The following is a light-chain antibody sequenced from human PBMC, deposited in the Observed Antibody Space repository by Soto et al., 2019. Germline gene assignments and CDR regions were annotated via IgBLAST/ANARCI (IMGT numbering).Light chain of an antibody. CDR1: QSVSSSY. Sequence: EIVLTQSPGTLSLSPGERATLSCRASQSVSSSYLAWYQQKPGQAPRLLIYGVSSRATGIPARFSGGGSGTEFTLTMSSLQSEDFAVYYCQQYNKWPRTFGQGTKVDI. CDR3: QQYNKWPRT. CDR2: GVS. V-gene: IGKV3-15*01. J-gene: IGKJ1*01.